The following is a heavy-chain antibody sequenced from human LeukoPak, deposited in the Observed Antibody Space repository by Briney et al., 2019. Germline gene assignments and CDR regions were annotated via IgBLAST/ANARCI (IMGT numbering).Heavy chain of an antibody. CDR2: IYYSGSS. V-gene: IGHV4-59*12. Sequence: SETLSLTCTVSGGSISSYYWSWIRQPPGKGLEWIGYIYYSGSSNYNPSLKSRVTISVDTSKNQFSLKLSSVTAADTAVYYCASPIAAAGTTWGQGTLVTVSS. CDR3: ASPIAAAGTT. J-gene: IGHJ1*01. CDR1: GGSISSYY. D-gene: IGHD6-13*01.